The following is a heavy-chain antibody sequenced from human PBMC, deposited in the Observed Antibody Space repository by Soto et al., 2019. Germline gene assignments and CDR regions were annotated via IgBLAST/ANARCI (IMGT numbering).Heavy chain of an antibody. CDR2: RSKSDGSNK. Sequence: GGSLRLSCVDSGFTFNKAWMNWVRQAPGKGLEWVGRIRSKSDGSNKYYADSVKGRFTISRDNSKNTLYLQMNSLRAEDTAVYYCAKDHYDTLTGYYGPDYWGQGTLVTVSS. CDR1: GFTFNKAW. V-gene: IGHV3-30*18. CDR3: AKDHYDTLTGYYGPDY. J-gene: IGHJ4*02. D-gene: IGHD3-9*01.